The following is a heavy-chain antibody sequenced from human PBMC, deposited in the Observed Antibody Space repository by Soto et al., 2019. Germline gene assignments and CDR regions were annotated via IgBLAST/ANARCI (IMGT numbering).Heavy chain of an antibody. D-gene: IGHD1-7*01. CDR1: GGTFSSYT. V-gene: IGHV1-69*02. Sequence: QVQLVQSGAEVKKPGSSVKVSCKASGGTFSSYTISWVRQAPGQGLEWMGRIIPILGIANYAQKFQGRVTITADKSTSTAYMELSSLRSEDTAVYYCARAFEELSRFDYWGQGTLVTVSS. CDR2: IIPILGIA. J-gene: IGHJ4*02. CDR3: ARAFEELSRFDY.